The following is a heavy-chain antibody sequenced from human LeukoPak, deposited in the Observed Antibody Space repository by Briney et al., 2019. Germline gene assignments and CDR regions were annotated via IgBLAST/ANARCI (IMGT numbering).Heavy chain of an antibody. CDR2: ISSSSSTI. CDR1: GFTFSNYE. Sequence: GGSLRLSCAASGFTFSNYEINWVRQAPGKGLEWVSYISSSSSTIYYADSVKGRFTISRDNAKKSLYLQMNSLRAEDTAVYYCARGSPYYDSSGYYWDYWGQGTLVTVSS. D-gene: IGHD3-22*01. V-gene: IGHV3-48*03. J-gene: IGHJ4*02. CDR3: ARGSPYYDSSGYYWDY.